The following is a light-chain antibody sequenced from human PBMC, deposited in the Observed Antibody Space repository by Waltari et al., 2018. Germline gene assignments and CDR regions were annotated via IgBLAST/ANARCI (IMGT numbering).Light chain of an antibody. CDR1: QSVTSSF. Sequence: EIVLTQSPGTLSLSPGERATLAFRASQSVTSSFLAWYQQKPGQAPRLLINGASSRATGIPDRFSGSGSGTDFTLTISRLEPEDFAVYFCQQYGSSPGYTFGQGTKLEIK. CDR3: QQYGSSPGYT. V-gene: IGKV3-20*01. CDR2: GAS. J-gene: IGKJ2*01.